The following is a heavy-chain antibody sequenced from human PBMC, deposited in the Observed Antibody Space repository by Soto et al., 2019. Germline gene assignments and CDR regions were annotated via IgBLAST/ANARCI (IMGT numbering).Heavy chain of an antibody. CDR1: GYTFTGYY. CDR2: INPNSGGT. Sequence: GASVKVSCKASGYTFTGYYMHWVRQAPGQGLEWMGWINPNSGGTNYAQKFQGWVTMTRDTSISTAYMELSRLRSDDTAGYYCARGPPITMIVVSWFDPWGQGTLVTVSS. CDR3: ARGPPITMIVVSWFDP. J-gene: IGHJ5*02. D-gene: IGHD3-22*01. V-gene: IGHV1-2*04.